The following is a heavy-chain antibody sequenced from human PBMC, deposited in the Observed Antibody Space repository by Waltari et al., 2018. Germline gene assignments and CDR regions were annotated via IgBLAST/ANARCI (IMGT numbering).Heavy chain of an antibody. CDR1: GYTFTSYD. D-gene: IGHD1-26*01. CDR3: ARDGTSSGSYRNWFDP. CDR2: MNPNRGNT. Sequence: QVQLVQSGAEVKKPGASVKVSCKASGYTFTSYDINWVRQATGQGLEWMGWMNPNRGNTGYAQKFQGRVTITRNTSISTAYMELSSLRSEDPAVYYCARDGTSSGSYRNWFDPWGQGTLVTVSS. V-gene: IGHV1-8*03. J-gene: IGHJ5*02.